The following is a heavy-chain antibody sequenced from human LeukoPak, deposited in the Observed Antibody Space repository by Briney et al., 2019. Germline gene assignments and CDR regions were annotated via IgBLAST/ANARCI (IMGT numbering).Heavy chain of an antibody. CDR1: GGSISSSSYY. V-gene: IGHV4-39*01. D-gene: IGHD4-17*01. J-gene: IGHJ3*02. CDR3: ARRDYYGDYGAFDI. Sequence: SETLSLTCTVSGGSISSSSYYWGWIRQPPGKGLEWIGSNYYSGSIYSNPSLKSRVTISVDTSKNQFSLKLSSVTAADTAVYYCARRDYYGDYGAFDIWGQGTMVTVSS. CDR2: NYYSGSI.